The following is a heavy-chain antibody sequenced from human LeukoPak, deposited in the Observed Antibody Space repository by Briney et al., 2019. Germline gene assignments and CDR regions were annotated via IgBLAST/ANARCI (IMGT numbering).Heavy chain of an antibody. J-gene: IGHJ4*02. CDR1: GFTFSSYA. V-gene: IGHV3-23*01. CDR2: ISGSGGST. Sequence: GGSLRLSCAASGFTFSSYAMSWVRQAPGKGLEWVSAISGSGGSTYYADSVKGRFTISRDNSKNTLYLQMNGLRAEDTAVYYCAKGDWNQFWYFDYWGQGTLVTVSS. D-gene: IGHD1-14*01. CDR3: AKGDWNQFWYFDY.